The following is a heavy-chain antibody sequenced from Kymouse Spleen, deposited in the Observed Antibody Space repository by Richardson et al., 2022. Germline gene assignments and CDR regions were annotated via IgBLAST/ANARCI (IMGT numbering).Heavy chain of an antibody. CDR1: GFTFDDYA. CDR2: ISWNSGSI. V-gene: IGHV3-9*01. J-gene: IGHJ4*02. Sequence: EVQLVESGGGLVQPGRSLRLSCAASGFTFDDYAMHWVRQAPGKGLEWVSGISWNSGSIGYADSVKGRFTISRDNAKNSLYLQMNSLRAEDTALYYCAKASLTGAFDYWGQGTLVTVSS. D-gene: IGHD7-27*02. CDR3: AKASLTGAFDY.